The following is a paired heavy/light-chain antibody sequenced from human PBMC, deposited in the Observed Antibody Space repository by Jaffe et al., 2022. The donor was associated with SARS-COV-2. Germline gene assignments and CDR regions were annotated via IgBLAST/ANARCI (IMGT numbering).Heavy chain of an antibody. CDR2: IYSSGNT. V-gene: IGHV4-39*01. D-gene: IGHD3-10*01. J-gene: IGHJ6*03. CDR3: ARQKTDSGRYMDI. CDR1: GGSVSSDSFY. Sequence: QLQLQESGPGLVKPSETLSLTCTVSGGSVSSDSFYWGWIRQSPGKGLEWIGCIYSSGNTYYNPSLKSRVTISVDTSTNQFSLKLSSVTAADTSVYYCARQKTDSGRYMDIWGTGTTVTVSS.
Light chain of an antibody. CDR2: QDT. CDR1: KLGNKY. Sequence: SYELTQPPSVSVSPGQTASITCSGDKLGNKYASWYQQRPGQSPVLVIYQDTKRPSGIPERFSGSNSGNTATLTISGTQAMDEGDYYCQAWDTSTDVVFGGGTKLTVL. J-gene: IGLJ2*01. V-gene: IGLV3-1*01. CDR3: QAWDTSTDVV.